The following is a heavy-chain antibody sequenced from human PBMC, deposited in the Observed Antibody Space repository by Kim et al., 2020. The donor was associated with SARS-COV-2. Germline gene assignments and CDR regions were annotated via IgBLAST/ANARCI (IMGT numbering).Heavy chain of an antibody. V-gene: IGHV4-34*01. CDR2: INHSGST. CDR1: GGSFSGYY. Sequence: SETLSLTCAVYGGSFSGYYWSWIRQPPGKGLDWIGEINHSGSTNYNPSLKSRVTISVDTSKNQFSLKLSSVTAADTAVYYCARVPYSSSWYLLGWFDPWGQGTLVTVPS. CDR3: ARVPYSSSWYLLGWFDP. D-gene: IGHD6-13*01. J-gene: IGHJ5*02.